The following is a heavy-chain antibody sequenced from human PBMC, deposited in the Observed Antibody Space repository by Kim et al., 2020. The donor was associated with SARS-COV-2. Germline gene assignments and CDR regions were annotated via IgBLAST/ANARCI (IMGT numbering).Heavy chain of an antibody. J-gene: IGHJ5*02. Sequence: SVKVSCKASGCTFSSYAMSWVRQAPGQGLEWMGGIIPIFATAYYAQKFQGRVTITADESTSTAYMELSSLRSEDAAVYYCARGGGPLVRGVILVNWFDPWGQGTLVTVSS. D-gene: IGHD3-10*01. CDR1: GCTFSSYA. V-gene: IGHV1-69*13. CDR2: IIPIFATA. CDR3: ARGGGPLVRGVILVNWFDP.